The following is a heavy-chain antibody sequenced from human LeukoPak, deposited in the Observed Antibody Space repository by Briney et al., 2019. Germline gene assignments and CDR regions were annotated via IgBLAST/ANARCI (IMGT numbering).Heavy chain of an antibody. Sequence: SQTLSLTCTFSGGSIASGDYYWSWVRQHPGRGLEWIGHIFYSGSTFYNPSLKSRVIISVDTSKNQFSLKLSSVTAADTAVYYCARAENYRSYWFDPWGQGTPVTVSS. CDR2: IFYSGST. J-gene: IGHJ5*02. D-gene: IGHD1-7*01. CDR3: ARAENYRSYWFDP. V-gene: IGHV4-31*03. CDR1: GGSIASGDYY.